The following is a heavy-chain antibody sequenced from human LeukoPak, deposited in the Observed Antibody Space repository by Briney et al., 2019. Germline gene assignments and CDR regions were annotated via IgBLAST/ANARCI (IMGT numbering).Heavy chain of an antibody. CDR3: ARLYGNWFDP. CDR1: GGSISSYY. D-gene: IGHD2-8*01. V-gene: IGHV4-59*01. J-gene: IGHJ5*02. CDR2: IYYSGST. Sequence: KPSETLSLTCTVSGGSISSYYWSWIRQPPGKGLEGIGYIYYSGSTNYNPSLKSRVTISVDTSKNQFSLKLSSVTAADTAVYYCARLYGNWFDPWGQGTLVTVSS.